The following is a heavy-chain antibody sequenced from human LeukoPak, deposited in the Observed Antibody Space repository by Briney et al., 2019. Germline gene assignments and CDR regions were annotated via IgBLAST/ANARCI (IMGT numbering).Heavy chain of an antibody. CDR1: GYTFTGYY. CDR3: ARGGTKQPSDVFDI. D-gene: IGHD2-15*01. CDR2: INPNSGAT. V-gene: IGHV1-2*02. Sequence: GASVKVSCKASGYTFTGYYMHWVRQAPGQGLEWMGWINPNSGATNYAQKFQGRVTMTRDTSITTAYMELSRLRSDDTAVYYCARGGTKQPSDVFDIWGQGTMVTVSS. J-gene: IGHJ3*02.